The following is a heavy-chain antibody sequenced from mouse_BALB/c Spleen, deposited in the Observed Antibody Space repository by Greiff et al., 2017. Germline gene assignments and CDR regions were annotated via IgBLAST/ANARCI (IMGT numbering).Heavy chain of an antibody. D-gene: IGHD2-1*01. Sequence: EVMLVESGPGLVKPSQSLSLTCTVTGYSITSDYAWNWIRQFPGNKLEWMGYISYSGSTSYNPSLKSRISITRDTSKNQFFLQLNSVTTEDTATYYCASYGNRDYFDYWGQGTTLTVSS. V-gene: IGHV3-2*02. CDR1: GYSITSDYA. J-gene: IGHJ2*01. CDR3: ASYGNRDYFDY. CDR2: ISYSGST.